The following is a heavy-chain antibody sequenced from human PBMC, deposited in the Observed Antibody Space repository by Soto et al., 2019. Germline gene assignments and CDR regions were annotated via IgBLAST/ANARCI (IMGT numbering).Heavy chain of an antibody. CDR1: GFTFSSYS. Sequence: PGGSLRLSCAASGFTFSSYSMNWVRQAPGKGLEWVSSISSSSSYIYYADSVKGRFTISRDNAKNSLYLQMNSLRAEDTAVYYCASGYGYGYYYYGMDVWGQGTTVTVSS. V-gene: IGHV3-21*01. CDR3: ASGYGYGYYYYGMDV. CDR2: ISSSSSYI. J-gene: IGHJ6*02. D-gene: IGHD5-18*01.